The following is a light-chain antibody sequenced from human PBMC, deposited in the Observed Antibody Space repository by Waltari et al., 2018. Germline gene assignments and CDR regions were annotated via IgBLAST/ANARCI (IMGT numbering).Light chain of an antibody. V-gene: IGKV1-39*01. CDR1: QTIGHY. Sequence: DIQMTQSPYSLSTSVGNMVTITCRASQTIGHYLNWYQQKAGAAPKLLISAASTLQPGVPSRFSGSGSGTDFALTISSLQPEDFATYYCQQSYTTLITFGQGTRLEIK. CDR3: QQSYTTLIT. CDR2: AAS. J-gene: IGKJ5*01.